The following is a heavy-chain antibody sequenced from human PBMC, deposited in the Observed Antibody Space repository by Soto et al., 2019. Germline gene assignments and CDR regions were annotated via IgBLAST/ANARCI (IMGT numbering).Heavy chain of an antibody. CDR2: ISSNGGST. Sequence: PGGSLRLSCAASGFTLSSYGMNWVRQAPGKGLEYVSAISSNGGSTYYVNSVKGRFTISRDNSKNTLYLQMGSLRAEDMAVYYCARVGFVCSSTSCYLGAFDIWGQGTMVTVSS. CDR3: ARVGFVCSSTSCYLGAFDI. J-gene: IGHJ3*02. D-gene: IGHD2-2*01. CDR1: GFTLSSYG. V-gene: IGHV3-64*01.